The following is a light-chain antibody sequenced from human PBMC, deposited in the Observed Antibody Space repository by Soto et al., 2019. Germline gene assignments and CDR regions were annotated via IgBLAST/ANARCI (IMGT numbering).Light chain of an antibody. CDR1: QSVSSTY. CDR3: QQYGRSRWT. J-gene: IGKJ1*01. CDR2: GAS. Sequence: EIVLTQSPDTLSLFPGERATLSCRASQSVSSTYLAWYQQKLGQAPRLLIFGASSRATGIPDRFSGSGSGTDFTLTISRLEPEDFAVYYGQQYGRSRWTSGQGTKVEIK. V-gene: IGKV3-20*01.